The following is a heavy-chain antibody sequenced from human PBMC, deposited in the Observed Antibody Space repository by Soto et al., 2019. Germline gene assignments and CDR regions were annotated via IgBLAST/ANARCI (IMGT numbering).Heavy chain of an antibody. CDR1: GFTFSTYT. V-gene: IGHV3-48*01. Sequence: GGSLRLSCAASGFTFSTYTMNWVRQAPGRGLEWVSYIRSSTSTIYYADSVKGRFTISRDNAKNSLYLQMNSLRAEDTAVYYCARGYSYGLEYWGQGTLVTVSS. J-gene: IGHJ4*02. D-gene: IGHD4-4*01. CDR2: IRSSTSTI. CDR3: ARGYSYGLEY.